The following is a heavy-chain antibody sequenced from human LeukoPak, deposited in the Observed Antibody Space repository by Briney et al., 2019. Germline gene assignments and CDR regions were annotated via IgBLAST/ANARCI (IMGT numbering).Heavy chain of an antibody. CDR1: GFTVSTDY. Sequence: GGSLRLSCAVSGFTVSTDYMNWVRQAPGKGLEWVSLICDDGSTYYADSVKGRFTISRDNSKNTLYLQMSSLRAADTAVHYCARVHNHAWYDFDHWGQGTLVTVSS. CDR2: ICDDGST. V-gene: IGHV3-53*01. D-gene: IGHD1-14*01. CDR3: ARVHNHAWYDFDH. J-gene: IGHJ4*02.